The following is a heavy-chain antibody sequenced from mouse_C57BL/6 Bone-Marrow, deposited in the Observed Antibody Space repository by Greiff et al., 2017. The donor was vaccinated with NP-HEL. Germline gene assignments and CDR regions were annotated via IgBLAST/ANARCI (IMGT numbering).Heavy chain of an antibody. CDR3: ITPVGFDY. CDR2: IDPETGGT. D-gene: IGHD1-3*01. V-gene: IGHV1-15*01. Sequence: QVQLQQSGAELVRSGEEGTRGGKEEGAPWRASAVEGVWETPLPCLEWIGAIDPETGGTAYNQKFKGKAILTADKSSSTAYMELRSLTSEDSAVYYCITPVGFDYWGQGTTLTVSS. J-gene: IGHJ2*01. CDR1: GAPWRASA.